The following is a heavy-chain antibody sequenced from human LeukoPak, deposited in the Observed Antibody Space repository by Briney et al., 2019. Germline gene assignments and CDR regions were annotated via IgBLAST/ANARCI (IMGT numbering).Heavy chain of an antibody. V-gene: IGHV3-21*01. Sequence: GGSLRLSCAASGFTFSSYSMNWVRQAPGKGLEWVSSISSSSSYIYYADSVKGRFTISRDNAKNSLYLQMNSLRAEDTAVYYCARDGFGEFQLDYWGQGTLVTVSS. D-gene: IGHD3-10*01. J-gene: IGHJ4*02. CDR1: GFTFSSYS. CDR3: ARDGFGEFQLDY. CDR2: ISSSSSYI.